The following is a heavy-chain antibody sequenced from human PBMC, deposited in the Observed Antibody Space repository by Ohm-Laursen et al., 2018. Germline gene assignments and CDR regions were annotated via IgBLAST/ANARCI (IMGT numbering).Heavy chain of an antibody. CDR1: GFTFSSYA. CDR3: SPFYNHAGSGWGRPCDH. CDR2: ISVSGGTT. V-gene: IGHV3-23*01. J-gene: IGHJ4*02. Sequence: GSLRLSCAATGFTFSSYAMSWVRQAPGTGLEWVSFISVSGGTTYYRDSVKGRFTISRDNSKNSLYLQTNTLRVDDTAVYYCSPFYNHAGSGWGRPCDHWGQGTLVTVSA. D-gene: IGHD3-22*01.